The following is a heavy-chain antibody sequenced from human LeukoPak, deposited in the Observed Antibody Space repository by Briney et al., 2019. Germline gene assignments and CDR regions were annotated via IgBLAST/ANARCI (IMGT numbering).Heavy chain of an antibody. D-gene: IGHD3-3*01. Sequence: SETLSLTCAVYGGSFSGYYWSWIRQPPGKGLEWIGEINHSGSTNYNPPLKSRVTISVDTSKNQFSLKLSSVTAADTAVYYCARLNGFWSGPVYCYYYGMDVWGQGTTVTVSS. V-gene: IGHV4-34*01. CDR2: INHSGST. CDR3: ARLNGFWSGPVYCYYYGMDV. J-gene: IGHJ6*02. CDR1: GGSFSGYY.